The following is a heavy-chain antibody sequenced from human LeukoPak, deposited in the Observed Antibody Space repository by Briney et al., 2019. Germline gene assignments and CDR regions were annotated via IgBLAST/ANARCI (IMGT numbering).Heavy chain of an antibody. CDR2: IDNDGGST. CDR3: ARSSFPYYFDY. J-gene: IGHJ4*02. D-gene: IGHD3-16*01. Sequence: PGGSLRLSCAASGFTFHSYWMHWVRQAPGKGLVWVSRIDNDGGSTTYADSVKGRFTISRDNAKNTLYLQMNSVRAEDTAVYYCARSSFPYYFDYWGQGTLVTVPS. CDR1: GFTFHSYW. V-gene: IGHV3-74*01.